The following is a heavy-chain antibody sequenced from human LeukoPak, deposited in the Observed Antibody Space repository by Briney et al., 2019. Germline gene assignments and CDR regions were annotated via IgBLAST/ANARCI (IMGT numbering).Heavy chain of an antibody. CDR2: IRYDGSDK. V-gene: IGHV3-30*02. CDR1: GFTFSRFG. J-gene: IGHJ4*02. D-gene: IGHD6-19*01. CDR3: ARQYSSEFDY. Sequence: PGGYLRPSCAAAGFTFSRFGMRWVRPAPGNGLEWGALIRYDGSDKYYAVAVRDRVTISRDNSKNTFCLQMDSLRTADTAVYYCARQYSSEFDYWGQGTLVSVSS.